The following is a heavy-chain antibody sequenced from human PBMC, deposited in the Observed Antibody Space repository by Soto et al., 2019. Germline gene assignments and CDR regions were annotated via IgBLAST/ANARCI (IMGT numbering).Heavy chain of an antibody. V-gene: IGHV3-7*03. CDR2: IKQDGSEK. CDR3: ARDSGVRIAAAAEYYFDY. D-gene: IGHD6-13*01. Sequence: SLRLSCAASGFTFSSYWMSWVRQAPGKGLEWVANIKQDGSEKYYVDSVKGRFTISRDNAKNSLYLQMNSLRAEDTAVYYCARDSGVRIAAAAEYYFDYWGQGTLVTVSS. CDR1: GFTFSSYW. J-gene: IGHJ4*02.